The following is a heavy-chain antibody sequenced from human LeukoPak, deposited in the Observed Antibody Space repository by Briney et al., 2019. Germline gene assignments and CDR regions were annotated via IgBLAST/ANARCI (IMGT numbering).Heavy chain of an antibody. CDR3: AKDGWELLPFDY. J-gene: IGHJ4*02. CDR1: GFTFSSYA. CDR2: ISYDGSNK. D-gene: IGHD1-26*01. V-gene: IGHV3-30*04. Sequence: GGSLRLSCADSGFTFSSYAMHWVRQAPGKGLEWVAVISYDGSNKYYADSVKGRFTISRDNSKNTLYLQMNSLRAEDTAVYYCAKDGWELLPFDYWGQGTLVTVSS.